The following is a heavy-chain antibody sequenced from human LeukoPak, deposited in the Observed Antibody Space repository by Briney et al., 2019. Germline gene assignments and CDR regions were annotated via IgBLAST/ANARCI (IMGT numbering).Heavy chain of an antibody. CDR2: IYYSGTT. Sequence: PSETLSLTCSVSGGSNSDYYWNWIRQPPGKGLEWIGYIYYSGTTSYSPSLKRRVTISLDTSKKQFSLELSSVTAADTAVYYCARGVRSAHYFGASEGLDYWGLGTLVTVSS. CDR3: ARGVRSAHYFGASEGLDY. D-gene: IGHD3-22*01. CDR1: GGSNSDYY. J-gene: IGHJ4*01. V-gene: IGHV4-59*01.